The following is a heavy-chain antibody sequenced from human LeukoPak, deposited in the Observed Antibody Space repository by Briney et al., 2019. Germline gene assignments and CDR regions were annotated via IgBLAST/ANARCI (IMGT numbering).Heavy chain of an antibody. V-gene: IGHV4-39*07. CDR2: IDYSGST. J-gene: IGHJ6*02. CDR3: AREDTAMVNTYGMDV. Sequence: SETLSLTCTVSGDSNTNSIYYWGWIRQPPGKGLEWIGSIDYSGSTYYNPSLKSRATIPIDTSKNQFSLKLSSVTAADTAVYYCAREDTAMVNTYGMDVWGQGTTVTVSS. CDR1: GDSNTNSIYY. D-gene: IGHD5-18*01.